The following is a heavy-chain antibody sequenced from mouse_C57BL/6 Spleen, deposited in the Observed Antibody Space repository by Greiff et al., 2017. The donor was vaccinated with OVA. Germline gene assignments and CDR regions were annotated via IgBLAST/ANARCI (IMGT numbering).Heavy chain of an antibody. V-gene: IGHV5-17*01. Sequence: DVHLVESGGGLVKPGGSLKLSCAASGFTFSDYGMHWVRQAPEKGLEWVAYISGGSSTLYYADTVKSRFTISRDNAKHNLFLHRTSLRSEDTAMYYCARLGDYYAMDYWGQGTSVTVSS. J-gene: IGHJ4*01. CDR2: ISGGSSTL. CDR1: GFTFSDYG. CDR3: ARLGDYYAMDY.